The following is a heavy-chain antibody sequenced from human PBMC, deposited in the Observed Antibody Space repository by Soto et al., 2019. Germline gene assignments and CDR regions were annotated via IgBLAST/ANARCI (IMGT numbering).Heavy chain of an antibody. D-gene: IGHD2-2*01. J-gene: IGHJ3*02. CDR1: GGSIISGGYY. V-gene: IGHV4-31*03. CDR2: IYYSGST. Sequence: TLSLTCTVSGGSIISGGYYWILIRQHPGKGLEWIGYIYYSGSTYYNPSLKSRVTISVDTSKNQFSLKLSSVTAADTAVYYCARAFLDCSSTSCPNDAFDIWGQGTMVTVPS. CDR3: ARAFLDCSSTSCPNDAFDI.